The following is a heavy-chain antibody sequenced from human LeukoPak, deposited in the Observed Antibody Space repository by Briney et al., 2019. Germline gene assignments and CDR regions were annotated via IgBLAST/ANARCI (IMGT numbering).Heavy chain of an antibody. J-gene: IGHJ4*02. CDR1: GVSITTYF. CDR2: VHYSESS. Sequence: PSETLSLTCAVSGVSITTYFWTWVRQPPGKGLEWIGYVHYSESSNYNPSLKSRVTMSLDTSKNQISLRLASVTAADTAVYYCARHKDYVDYFDYWGLGTLVTVSS. CDR3: ARHKDYVDYFDY. D-gene: IGHD4-17*01. V-gene: IGHV4-59*08.